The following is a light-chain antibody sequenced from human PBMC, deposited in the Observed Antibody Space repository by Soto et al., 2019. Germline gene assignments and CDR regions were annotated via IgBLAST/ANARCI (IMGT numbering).Light chain of an antibody. Sequence: DIQMTQSPSSLSASVGDRVTITCRASQSISSYLNWYQQKPGQAPKLLIYAASSLQSGVPSRFSGSGSGTDFTLTNSSLQPEDFATYYCQQSYSTPQTFGQRTKVEIK. CDR3: QQSYSTPQT. J-gene: IGKJ1*01. CDR1: QSISSY. V-gene: IGKV1-39*01. CDR2: AAS.